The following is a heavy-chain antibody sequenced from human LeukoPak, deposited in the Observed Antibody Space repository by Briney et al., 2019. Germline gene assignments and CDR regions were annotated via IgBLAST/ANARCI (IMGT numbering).Heavy chain of an antibody. CDR3: ARRLYSSSWSSFDY. V-gene: IGHV3-53*01. J-gene: IGHJ4*02. CDR1: GFTVSSNY. CDR2: IYSGGST. Sequence: PGGSLRLSCAASGFTVSSNYMSWVRQAPGKGLEWVSVIYSGGSTYYVDSVKGRFTISRDNSKNTLYLQMNSLRAEDTAVYYCARRLYSSSWSSFDYWGQGTLVTVSS. D-gene: IGHD6-13*01.